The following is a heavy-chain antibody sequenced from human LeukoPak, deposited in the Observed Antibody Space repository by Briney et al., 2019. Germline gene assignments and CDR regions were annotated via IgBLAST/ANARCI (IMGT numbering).Heavy chain of an antibody. D-gene: IGHD6-13*01. CDR3: ARDRTAAAGLTLYYMDV. V-gene: IGHV1-69*06. CDR2: IIPIFDTA. Sequence: ASVKVSCKASGGTFNNYAISWVRQAPGQGLEWMGGIIPIFDTANYAQKFQGRVTITADKSTSTAYMELSSLRSEDTAVYYCARDRTAAAGLTLYYMDVWGKGTTVTVSS. J-gene: IGHJ6*03. CDR1: GGTFNNYA.